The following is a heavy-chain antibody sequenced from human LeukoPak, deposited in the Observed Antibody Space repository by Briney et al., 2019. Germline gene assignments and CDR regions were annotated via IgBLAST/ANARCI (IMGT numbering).Heavy chain of an antibody. J-gene: IGHJ4*02. V-gene: IGHV1-46*01. D-gene: IGHD3-22*01. CDR2: INPRGDKA. CDR3: ARGDSYDTSCFDY. CDR1: GYTFTSYY. Sequence: GASVKVSCKASGYTFTSYYMHWVRQAPGQGLEWMGVINPRGDKATHAHEFQGRITMTRDTPTSTVHLEPSSLTSEDTAVYYCARGDSYDTSCFDYWGQGTLVTVSS.